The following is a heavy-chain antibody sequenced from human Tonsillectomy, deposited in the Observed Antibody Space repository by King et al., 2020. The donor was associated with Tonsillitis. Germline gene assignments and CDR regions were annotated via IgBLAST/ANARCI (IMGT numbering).Heavy chain of an antibody. Sequence: VQLQQWGAGLLKPSETLSLPCAVYGGSFSGYYWSWIRQPPGKGLEWIGEINHSGSTNYNPSLKSRVTVSVDTSKNQFSLKLSSVTAADTAVYYCARGASYYDILTGYYSLYYFDYWGQGTLVTVSS. D-gene: IGHD3-9*01. CDR2: INHSGST. CDR3: ARGASYYDILTGYYSLYYFDY. CDR1: GGSFSGYY. J-gene: IGHJ4*02. V-gene: IGHV4-34*01.